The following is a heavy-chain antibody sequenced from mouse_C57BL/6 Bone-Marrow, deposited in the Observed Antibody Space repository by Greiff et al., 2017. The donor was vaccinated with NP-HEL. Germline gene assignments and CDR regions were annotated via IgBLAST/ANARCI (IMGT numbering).Heavy chain of an antibody. CDR1: GYTFTDYY. CDR3: ARKDGNYVGWFAY. V-gene: IGHV1-26*01. CDR2: INPNNGGT. J-gene: IGHJ3*01. D-gene: IGHD2-1*01. Sequence: VQLQQSGPELVKPGASVKISCKASGYTFTDYYMNWVKQSHGKSLEWIGDINPNNGGTSYNQKFKGKATLTVDKSSSTAYMELRSLTSEDSAVYYCARKDGNYVGWFAYWGQGTLVTVSA.